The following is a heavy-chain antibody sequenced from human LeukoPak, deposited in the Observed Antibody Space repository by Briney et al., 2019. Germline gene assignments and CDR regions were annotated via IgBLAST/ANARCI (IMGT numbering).Heavy chain of an antibody. CDR2: IYYSGST. D-gene: IGHD3-10*01. CDR3: ARAGREDMARGGPFDY. V-gene: IGHV4-31*03. J-gene: IGHJ4*02. Sequence: SQTLSLTCTVSGGSISSGGYYWGWIRQHPGKGLEWIGYIYYSGSTYYNPSLTSRVTISVDTSKNQFSLKLSSVTAADTAVYYCARAGREDMARGGPFDYWGQGTLVTVSS. CDR1: GGSISSGGYY.